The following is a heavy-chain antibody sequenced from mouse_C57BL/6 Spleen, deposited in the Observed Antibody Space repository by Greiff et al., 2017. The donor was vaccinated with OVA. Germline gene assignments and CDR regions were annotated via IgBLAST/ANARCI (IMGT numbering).Heavy chain of an antibody. V-gene: IGHV1-82*01. Sequence: VQLQQSGPELVKPGASVKISCKASGYAFSSSWMNWVKQRPGKGLEWIGRIYPGDGDTNYNGKFKGKATLTADKYSSTAYMQLSSLTSEDSAVYFCAREGSNWSFAYWGQGTLVTVSA. CDR1: GYAFSSSW. CDR2: IYPGDGDT. CDR3: AREGSNWSFAY. J-gene: IGHJ3*01. D-gene: IGHD2-5*01.